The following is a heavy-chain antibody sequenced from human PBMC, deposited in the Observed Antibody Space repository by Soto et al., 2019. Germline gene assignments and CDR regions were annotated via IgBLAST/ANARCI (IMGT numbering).Heavy chain of an antibody. CDR2: INHSGST. J-gene: IGHJ6*03. CDR3: ASPYCSGGSCYSKSRYYYMDV. V-gene: IGHV4-34*01. Sequence: PSETLSLTCAVYGGSFSGYYWSWIRQPPGKGLEWIGEINHSGSTNYNPSLKSRVTISVDTSKNQFSLKLSSVTAADTAVYYCASPYCSGGSCYSKSRYYYMDVWGKGTTVTVSS. CDR1: GGSFSGYY. D-gene: IGHD2-15*01.